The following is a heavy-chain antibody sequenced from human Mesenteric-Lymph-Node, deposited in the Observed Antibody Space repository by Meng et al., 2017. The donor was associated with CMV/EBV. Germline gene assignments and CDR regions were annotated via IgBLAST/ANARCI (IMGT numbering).Heavy chain of an antibody. CDR2: ISYDGSKK. CDR3: AREQLVSGSYHFDY. Sequence: GESLKISCAASGSPFSSYAMHWVRQAPGKGLEWVAFISYDGSKKYYADSVKGRFTISRDNSKNTLYVQMNSLRAEDTAVYYCAREQLVSGSYHFDYWGQGALVTVSS. CDR1: GSPFSSYA. D-gene: IGHD1-26*01. J-gene: IGHJ4*02. V-gene: IGHV3-30-3*01.